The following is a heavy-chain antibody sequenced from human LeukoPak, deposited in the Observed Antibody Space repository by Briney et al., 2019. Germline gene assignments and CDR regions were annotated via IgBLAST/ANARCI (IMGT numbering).Heavy chain of an antibody. CDR2: ISRSGSTR. V-gene: IGHV3-48*03. CDR3: AIAKGYKWDS. J-gene: IGHJ4*02. Sequence: GGSLRLSCAISGFTFSACELTWVRQAPGKGREWVSYISRSGSTRYYADSVKGRFTISRDNAKNSLYLQMNSLRAEDTSVYYCAIAKGYKWDSWGQGTLVTVSS. CDR1: GFTFSACE. D-gene: IGHD5-18*01.